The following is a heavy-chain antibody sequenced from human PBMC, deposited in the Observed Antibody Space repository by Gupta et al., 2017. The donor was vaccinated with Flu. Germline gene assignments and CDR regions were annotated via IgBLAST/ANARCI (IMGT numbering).Heavy chain of an antibody. J-gene: IGHJ6*02. Sequence: QITLKESGPTLVKPTQTLTLTCTFSGFSLSTSGVGVGWIRQPPGKALEWLALIYWDDDKRYSPSLKSRLTITKDTSKNQVVLTMTNMDPVDTATYYCAHTVTTSPYYYYYGMDVWGQGTTVTVSS. D-gene: IGHD4-11*01. CDR3: AHTVTTSPYYYYYGMDV. CDR1: GFSLSTSGVG. CDR2: IYWDDDK. V-gene: IGHV2-5*02.